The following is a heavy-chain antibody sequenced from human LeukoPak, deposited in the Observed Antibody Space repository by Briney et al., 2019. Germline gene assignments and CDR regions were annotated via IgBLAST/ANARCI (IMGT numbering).Heavy chain of an antibody. J-gene: IGHJ6*03. CDR1: GFTFSSYS. CDR3: ARRSASSWFTSYYYYMDV. D-gene: IGHD6-13*01. Sequence: GSLRLSCAASGFTFSSYSMNWVRQPPGKGLEWIGSIYYSGSTYYNPSLKSRVTISVDTSKNQFSLRLSSVTAADTAVYYCARRSASSWFTSYYYYMDVWGKGTTVTVSS. CDR2: IYYSGST. V-gene: IGHV4-39*07.